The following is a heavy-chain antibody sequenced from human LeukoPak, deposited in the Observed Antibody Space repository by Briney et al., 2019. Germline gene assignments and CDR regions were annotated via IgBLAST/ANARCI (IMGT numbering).Heavy chain of an antibody. CDR2: IYYSGTT. J-gene: IGHJ6*02. V-gene: IGHV4-59*02. Sequence: SETLSLTCTVSGGSVSYYYWSWIRQSPGKGLEWIGYIYYSGTTNYNPSLKSRVTISVDTSKNQFSLQLRSVTAADTAVYYCAREDPQTTVPEGMDVWGQGTTVTVSS. D-gene: IGHD4-17*01. CDR1: GGSVSYYY. CDR3: AREDPQTTVPEGMDV.